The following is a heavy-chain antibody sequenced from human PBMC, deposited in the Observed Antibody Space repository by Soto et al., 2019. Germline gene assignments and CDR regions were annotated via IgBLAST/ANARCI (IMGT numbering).Heavy chain of an antibody. CDR2: IYHSGST. V-gene: IGHV4-4*02. CDR1: GGSISSSNW. Sequence: SETLSLTCAVSGGSISSSNWWSWVRQPPGKGLEWIGAIYHSGSTNYNPSLKSRVTISVDKSKNQFSLKLSSVTAADTAVYYCARVKAADSSGWDYYYYYGMDVWGQGTTVTVSS. CDR3: ARVKAADSSGWDYYYYYGMDV. D-gene: IGHD3-22*01. J-gene: IGHJ6*02.